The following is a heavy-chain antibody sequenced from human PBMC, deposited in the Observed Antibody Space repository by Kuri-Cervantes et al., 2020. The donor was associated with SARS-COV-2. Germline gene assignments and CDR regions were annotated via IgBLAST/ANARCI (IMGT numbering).Heavy chain of an antibody. CDR2: ISSSGSTI. D-gene: IGHD6-13*01. CDR1: GLTFSSYE. CDR3: ARDPYSSSWYRYYYGMDV. J-gene: IGHJ6*02. Sequence: GESLKISCAASGLTFSSYEMNWVRQAPGKGLEWVSYISSSGSTIYYADSVKGRFTISRDNAKNSLYLQMNSLRAEDTAVYYCARDPYSSSWYRYYYGMDVWGQGTTVTVSS. V-gene: IGHV3-48*03.